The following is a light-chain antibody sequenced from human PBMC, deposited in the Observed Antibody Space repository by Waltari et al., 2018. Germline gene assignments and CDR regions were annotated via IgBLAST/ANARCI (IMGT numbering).Light chain of an antibody. CDR1: QSILYNSNTKSH. J-gene: IGKJ1*01. Sequence: DIVMTQSPDCLAVSVGERATINCKPSQSILYNSNTKSHLAWYQQKPGQSPNLLFYWASTRQSWVPDRFSVSGSRTDFTLTITNLQAEDVAVYYCQQYYTTPRTFGPGTKVEIK. V-gene: IGKV4-1*01. CDR2: WAS. CDR3: QQYYTTPRT.